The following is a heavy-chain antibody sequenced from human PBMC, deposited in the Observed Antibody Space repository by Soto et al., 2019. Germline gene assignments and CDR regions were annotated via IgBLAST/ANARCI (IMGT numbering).Heavy chain of an antibody. D-gene: IGHD3-10*01. CDR1: GGSISSSSYY. Sequence: QLQLQESGPGLVKPSETLSLTCTVSGGSISSSSYYWGWIRQPPGKGLEWIGSIYYSGNTYYNPSLKSRVPISVATAKIQFSLKLCSVTAADTAVYYCARQYYFGSGIYYNRPFDFWGQGTLVTVSS. CDR2: IYYSGNT. J-gene: IGHJ4*02. CDR3: ARQYYFGSGIYYNRPFDF. V-gene: IGHV4-39*01.